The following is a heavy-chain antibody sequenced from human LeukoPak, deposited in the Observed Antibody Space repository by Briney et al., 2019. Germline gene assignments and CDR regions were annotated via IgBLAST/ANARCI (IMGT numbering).Heavy chain of an antibody. V-gene: IGHV4-59*01. CDR1: GGXISSYY. Sequence: SETLSLTCTVSGGXISSYYCSWIRQPPGKGLEWIGYIYYSGSTNYNPSLKSRVTISVDTSKNQFSLKLSSVTAADTAVYYCASSYGDSTTIDYWGQGTLVTVSS. CDR2: IYYSGST. J-gene: IGHJ4*02. CDR3: ASSYGDSTTIDY. D-gene: IGHD4-17*01.